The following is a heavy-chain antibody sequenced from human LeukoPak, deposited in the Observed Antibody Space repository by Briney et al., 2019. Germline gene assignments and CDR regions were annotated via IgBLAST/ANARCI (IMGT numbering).Heavy chain of an antibody. CDR1: GFTFSRYA. J-gene: IGHJ4*02. CDR2: ISGSGGST. CDR3: AKGATISTSGSIAVAGIDY. V-gene: IGHV3-23*01. Sequence: VGSLRLSCAVSGFTFSRYAMSRVRQALGKGLERVSAISGSGGSTDYADSVKGRFTISRDNSKNTLYLQMNSLRAEDTAVYYCAKGATISTSGSIAVAGIDYWGQGTQGTVSS. D-gene: IGHD6-19*01.